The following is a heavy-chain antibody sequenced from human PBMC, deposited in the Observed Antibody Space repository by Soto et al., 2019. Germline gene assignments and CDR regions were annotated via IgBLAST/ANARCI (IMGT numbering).Heavy chain of an antibody. CDR3: ARQVVVAEGWFDP. Sequence: PGGSLRLSCAASGFTFSSYWMHWVRQAPGKGLVWVSRINSDGSNKYYADSVKGRFTISRDNSKNTLYLQMNSLRAEDTAVYYCARQVVVAEGWFDPWGQGTLVTVSS. D-gene: IGHD2-15*01. V-gene: IGHV3-74*01. CDR1: GFTFSSYW. J-gene: IGHJ5*02. CDR2: INSDGSNK.